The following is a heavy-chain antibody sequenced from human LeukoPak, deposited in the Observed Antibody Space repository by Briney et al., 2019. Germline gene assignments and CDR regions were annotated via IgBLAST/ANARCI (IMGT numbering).Heavy chain of an antibody. V-gene: IGHV3-23*01. D-gene: IGHD6-13*01. Sequence: GGSLRLSCAASGFTFSSHAMSWVRQAPGKGLEWVSAISGSDGSTYYADSVKGRFTISRDNSKNTLYLQMNSLRAEDTAVYYCAKDGSGSSWGNNWGQGTLVTVSS. CDR2: ISGSDGST. J-gene: IGHJ4*02. CDR1: GFTFSSHA. CDR3: AKDGSGSSWGNN.